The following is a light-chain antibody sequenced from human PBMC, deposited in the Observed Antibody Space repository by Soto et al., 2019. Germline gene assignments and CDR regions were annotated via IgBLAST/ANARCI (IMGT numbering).Light chain of an antibody. V-gene: IGKV1-39*01. CDR1: QNIWRL. CDR3: QESYSTPLWT. CDR2: DAS. Sequence: DIQMPKFHSVLSASVGASVTITCRASQNIWRLLAWYQQKPGKAPELLIYDASSLQSGVPPRFSGSGSGTDFTLTISSLQPEDLATYYCQESYSTPLWTVGQGTKVDIK. J-gene: IGKJ1*01.